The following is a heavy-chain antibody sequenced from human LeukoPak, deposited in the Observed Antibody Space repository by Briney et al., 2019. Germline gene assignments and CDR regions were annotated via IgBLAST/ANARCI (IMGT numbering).Heavy chain of an antibody. J-gene: IGHJ4*02. V-gene: IGHV4-39*01. CDR1: GGSISSSSYY. CDR2: IYYSGST. D-gene: IGHD1-26*01. Sequence: SETLSLTCTVSGGSISSSSYYWGWIRQPPGKGLEWIGSIYYSGSTYYNPSLKSRVTISVDTSKNQFSLKLSSVTAADTAVYYCARAVGATSGYFDYWGQGTLVTVSS. CDR3: ARAVGATSGYFDY.